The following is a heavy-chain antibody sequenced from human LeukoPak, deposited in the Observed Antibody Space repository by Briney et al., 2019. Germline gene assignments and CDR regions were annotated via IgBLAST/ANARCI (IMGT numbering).Heavy chain of an antibody. CDR1: GGSISSYY. CDR2: ISYSGST. Sequence: PSETLSLTCTVSGGSISSYYWSWIQQHPGKGLEWIGYISYSGSTNYNPSLKSRVTISIDTSKNQFSLKLRSVTAADTAIYYCARQGYDILTGYIDAFDIWGQGTMVTVSS. V-gene: IGHV4-59*08. J-gene: IGHJ3*02. D-gene: IGHD3-9*01. CDR3: ARQGYDILTGYIDAFDI.